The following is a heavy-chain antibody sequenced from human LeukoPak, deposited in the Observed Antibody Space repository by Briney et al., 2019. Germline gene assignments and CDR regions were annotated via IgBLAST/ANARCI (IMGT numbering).Heavy chain of an antibody. J-gene: IGHJ4*02. CDR3: ARDRVEAARPGFDY. CDR1: GYTFTSYY. Sequence: ASVTVSCTASGYTFTSYYMHWVRQAPGQGLEWMGIINPSGGSTSYAQKFQGRVTMTRDTSTSTVHMELSSLRSEDTAVYYCARDRVEAARPGFDYWGQGTLVTVSS. V-gene: IGHV1-46*01. CDR2: INPSGGST. D-gene: IGHD6-6*01.